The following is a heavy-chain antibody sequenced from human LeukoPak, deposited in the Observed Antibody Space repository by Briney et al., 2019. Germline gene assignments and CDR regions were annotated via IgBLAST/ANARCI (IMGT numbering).Heavy chain of an antibody. Sequence: SETLSLTCTVSGYSISSGYYWGWIRQPPGKGLEWIGSIYHSGSTNYNPSLKSRVTISIDTSKNQFSLKLSSVTAADTAVYYCARGDSTVTPKYFQYWGQGTLVTVSS. D-gene: IGHD4-23*01. J-gene: IGHJ1*01. CDR1: GYSISSGYY. CDR2: IYHSGST. V-gene: IGHV4-38-2*02. CDR3: ARGDSTVTPKYFQY.